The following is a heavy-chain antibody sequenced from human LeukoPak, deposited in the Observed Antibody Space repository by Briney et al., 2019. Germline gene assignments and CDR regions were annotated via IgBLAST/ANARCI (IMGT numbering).Heavy chain of an antibody. CDR1: GFRFSDSW. D-gene: IGHD1-1*01. J-gene: IGHJ4*02. CDR2: IHEDAGEK. Sequence: GGSLSLSCAASGFRFSDSWMTWVRQTPGKGLQWVASIHEDAGEKQYVESVRGRFTISRGNAKNSLYLQMNSLRVEDTAVYYCARDWNGSGTAFDHWGQGTLVTVSS. CDR3: ARDWNGSGTAFDH. V-gene: IGHV3-7*05.